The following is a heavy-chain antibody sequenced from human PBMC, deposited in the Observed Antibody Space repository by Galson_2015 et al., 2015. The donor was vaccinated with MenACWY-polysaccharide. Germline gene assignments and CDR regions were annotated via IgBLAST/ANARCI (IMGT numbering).Heavy chain of an antibody. CDR2: IHYRGST. V-gene: IGHV4-59*01. Sequence: ATLSLTCTVSGGSITSDLCCCVRHPAGGLLWGIGNIHYRGSTYYNPSLKSRVTISRDTSKNQFSLNLNTVTAADTAVYYCVRASEGLGGGAHFDPWGQGTLVTVSS. D-gene: IGHD1-26*01. J-gene: IGHJ5*02. CDR3: VRASEGLGGGAHFDP. CDR1: GGSITSDL.